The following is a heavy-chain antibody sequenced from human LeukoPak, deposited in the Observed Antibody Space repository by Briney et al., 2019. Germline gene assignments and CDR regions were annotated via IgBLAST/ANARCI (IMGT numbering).Heavy chain of an antibody. J-gene: IGHJ4*02. Sequence: ASVKVSCKVSGYTLTELSMHWVRQAPGKGLEWMGGFDPEDGETIYAQKFQGRVTITADKSTSTAYMELSSLRSEDTAVYYCARDGYYDSSGSGHWGQGTLVTVSS. V-gene: IGHV1-24*01. D-gene: IGHD3-22*01. CDR1: GYTLTELS. CDR2: FDPEDGET. CDR3: ARDGYYDSSGSGH.